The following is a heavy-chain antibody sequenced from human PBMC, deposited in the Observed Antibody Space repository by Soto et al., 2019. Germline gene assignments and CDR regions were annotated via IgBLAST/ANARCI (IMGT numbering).Heavy chain of an antibody. D-gene: IGHD5-18*01. CDR2: IYLGGST. J-gene: IGHJ6*02. V-gene: IGHV3-53*01. CDR1: GFTVSSNY. Sequence: PGGSLRLSCAASGFTVSSNYMSWVRQAPGKGLGGVSAIYLGGSTYYAASLNGRFTISRDNSKNTLSPRMNRLRTEETAVYYCGRYGYVGQNYYYYYGMDVWGQGTTVTVSS. CDR3: GRYGYVGQNYYYYYGMDV.